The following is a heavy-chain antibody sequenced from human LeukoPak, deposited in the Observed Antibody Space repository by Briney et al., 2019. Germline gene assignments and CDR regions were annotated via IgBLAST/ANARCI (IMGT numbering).Heavy chain of an antibody. Sequence: SETLSLTCTVSGGFISGSTFYWAWIRQPPGKGLEWIGNIHYTGTTYYNPSLKSRVTISVDTSKNQFSLKVNSVTAADTAVYHCARLSPAAGPWYFDYWGQGTLVTVSS. CDR2: IHYTGTT. CDR1: GGFISGSTFY. V-gene: IGHV4-39*01. J-gene: IGHJ4*02. CDR3: ARLSPAAGPWYFDY. D-gene: IGHD6-13*01.